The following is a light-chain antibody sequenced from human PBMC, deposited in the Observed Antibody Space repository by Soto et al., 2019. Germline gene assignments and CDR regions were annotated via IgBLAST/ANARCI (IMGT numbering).Light chain of an antibody. CDR3: QHYNSYSEA. V-gene: IGKV1-5*03. CDR1: QTISSW. CDR2: KAS. J-gene: IGKJ1*01. Sequence: DIQMTQSPSILSAPVGDRVTITCRASQTISSWLAWYQQKPGKAPKLLIYKASTLKSGVPSRFSGSGSGTEFTLTISSLQPDDFATYYCQHYNSYSEAFGQGTKVDI.